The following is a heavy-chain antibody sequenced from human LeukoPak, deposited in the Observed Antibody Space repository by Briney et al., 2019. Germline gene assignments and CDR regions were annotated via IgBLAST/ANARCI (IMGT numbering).Heavy chain of an antibody. CDR1: GFTFRSYW. J-gene: IGHJ1*01. V-gene: IGHV3-21*01. CDR2: ISSSSSYI. D-gene: IGHD1-26*01. CDR3: ARGGGSYGYFQH. Sequence: GGSLRLSCAASGFTFRSYWMSWVRQAPGKGLEWVSSISSSSSYIYYADSVKGRFTISRDNAKNSLYLQMNSLRAEDTAVYYCARGGGSYGYFQHWGQGTLVTVSS.